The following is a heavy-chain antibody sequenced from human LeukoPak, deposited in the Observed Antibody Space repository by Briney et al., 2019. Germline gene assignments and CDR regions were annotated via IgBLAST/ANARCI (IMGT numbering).Heavy chain of an antibody. CDR1: GFSFSSNW. CDR2: IKQDASET. D-gene: IGHD1-14*01. V-gene: IGHV3-7*01. Sequence: GGSLRLSCEVSGFSFSSNWMSWVRQAPGKGLEWVAHIKQDASETYYVDSVKGRFTISRDNAKNSLYLQMNSLRAENTAVYYCASRYIGGPFGPWGQGTLVTVSS. CDR3: ASRYIGGPFGP. J-gene: IGHJ5*02.